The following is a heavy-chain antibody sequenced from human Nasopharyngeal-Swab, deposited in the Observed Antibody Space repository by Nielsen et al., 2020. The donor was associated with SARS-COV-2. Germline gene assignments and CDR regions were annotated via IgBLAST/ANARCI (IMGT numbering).Heavy chain of an antibody. CDR3: ATRGYSYGSVDY. V-gene: IGHV3-23*01. J-gene: IGHJ4*02. D-gene: IGHD5-18*01. CDR1: GFTFSSYA. CDR2: ISGSGGST. Sequence: GESLKISCAASGFTFSSYAMSWVRQAPGKGLEWVSAISGSGGSTYYADSVKGRFTISRDNSKNTLYLQMNSPRAEDTAVYYCATRGYSYGSVDYWGQGTLVTVSS.